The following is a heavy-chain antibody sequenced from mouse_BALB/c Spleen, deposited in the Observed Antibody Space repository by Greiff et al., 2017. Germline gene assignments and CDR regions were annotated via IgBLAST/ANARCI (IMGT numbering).Heavy chain of an antibody. CDR1: GFSLTSYG. Sequence: VQLVESGPGLVQPSQSLSITCTVSGFSLTSYGVHWVRQSPGKGLEWLGVIWSGGSTDYNAAFISRLSISKDNSKSQVFFKMNSLQANDTAIYYCARKGYGSSSWFAYWGQGTLVTVSA. CDR2: IWSGGST. D-gene: IGHD1-1*01. V-gene: IGHV2-2*02. J-gene: IGHJ3*01. CDR3: ARKGYGSSSWFAY.